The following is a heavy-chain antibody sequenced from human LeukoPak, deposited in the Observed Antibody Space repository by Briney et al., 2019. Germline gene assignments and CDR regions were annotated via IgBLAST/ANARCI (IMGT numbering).Heavy chain of an antibody. V-gene: IGHV3-30*18. CDR1: GFTFTSYG. CDR3: AKDHLAKDWVFDL. Sequence: GGSLRLSCAASGFTFTSYGMHWVRQAPGKGLEWVAGMSNDGSNKYYVDSVKGRFTISRDTSKNTLYLQMNSLRAGGTAVYYCAKDHLAKDWVFDLWGRGTLVTVSS. J-gene: IGHJ2*01. CDR2: MSNDGSNK.